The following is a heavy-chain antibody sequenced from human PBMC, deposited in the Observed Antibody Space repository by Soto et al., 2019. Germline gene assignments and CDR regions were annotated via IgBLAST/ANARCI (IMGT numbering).Heavy chain of an antibody. CDR1: GFTFSNAW. CDR3: TTPHVLRYFDWLSLSTYYYYGMDV. D-gene: IGHD3-9*01. CDR2: IKSKTDGGTT. V-gene: IGHV3-15*01. J-gene: IGHJ6*02. Sequence: EVQLVESGGGLVKPGGSLRLSCAASGFTFSNAWMSWVRQAPGKGLEWVGRIKSKTDGGTTDYAAPVKGRFTISRDDSKNTLYLQMNSLKTEDTAVYYCTTPHVLRYFDWLSLSTYYYYGMDVWGQGTTVTVSS.